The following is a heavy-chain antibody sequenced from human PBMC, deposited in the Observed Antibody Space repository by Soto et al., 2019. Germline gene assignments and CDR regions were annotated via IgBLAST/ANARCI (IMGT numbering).Heavy chain of an antibody. CDR2: IDPSDSYT. Sequence: PGESLKISCKGSGYSFTSYWISWVRQMPGKGLEWMGRIDPSDSYTNYSPSFQGHVTISADKSISTAYLQWSSLKASDTAMYYCARQNTVTILRGMDVRGQGTTVTVSS. D-gene: IGHD4-4*01. CDR3: ARQNTVTILRGMDV. J-gene: IGHJ6*02. CDR1: GYSFTSYW. V-gene: IGHV5-10-1*01.